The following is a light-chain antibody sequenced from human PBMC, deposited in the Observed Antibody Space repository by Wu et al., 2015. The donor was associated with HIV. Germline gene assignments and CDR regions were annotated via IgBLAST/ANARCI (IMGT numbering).Light chain of an antibody. CDR3: QQYGSSPPIA. J-gene: IGKJ5*01. V-gene: IGKV3-20*01. CDR2: GAS. Sequence: EIVLTQSPGTLSLSPGERATLSCRASQSVRSGYLAWYQQKPGQAPRLLLYGASSRATGIPDRFSGSGSGTDFTLTISRLEPEDFAVYYCQQYGSSPPIAFGQGTRLEIK. CDR1: QSVRSGY.